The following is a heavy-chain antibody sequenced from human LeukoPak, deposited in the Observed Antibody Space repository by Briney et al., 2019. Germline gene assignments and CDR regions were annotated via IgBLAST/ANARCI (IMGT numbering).Heavy chain of an antibody. CDR2: IHPADSDT. CDR3: ARHWWGADIAVAANWFDP. J-gene: IGHJ5*02. Sequence: GESLKISCKASGFSFTTYSIAWVRQMPGKGLEWMGIIHPADSDTNYSPSFQGQVTISVDKSLSTAYLQWSSLKASDTAIYYCARHWWGADIAVAANWFDPWGQGTLVTVSS. CDR1: GFSFTTYS. V-gene: IGHV5-51*01. D-gene: IGHD6-13*01.